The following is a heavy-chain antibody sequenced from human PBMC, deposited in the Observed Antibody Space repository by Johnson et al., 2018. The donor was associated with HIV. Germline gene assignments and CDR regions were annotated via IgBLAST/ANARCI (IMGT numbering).Heavy chain of an antibody. J-gene: IGHJ3*02. CDR1: GFTFTTYG. Sequence: QMLLVESGVGVVQPGGSLRLSCAASGFTFTTYGMHWVRQAPGKGLEWVAFIRYDGSNKYYVASVKVRFTISRDNSKNTLYLQMNSLRADDTAVYYCARDPSRSPGAFDIWGQGTMVTVSS. CDR2: IRYDGSNK. V-gene: IGHV3-30*02. CDR3: ARDPSRSPGAFDI.